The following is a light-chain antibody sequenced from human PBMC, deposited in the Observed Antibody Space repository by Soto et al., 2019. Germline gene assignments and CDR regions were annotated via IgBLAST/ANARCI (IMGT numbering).Light chain of an antibody. CDR3: QQYCSSPYT. CDR1: QSVSSSY. J-gene: IGKJ2*01. Sequence: EIVLTQSPGTLSLSPRERATLSCRASQSVSSSYLAWYQQKPGQAPRLLIYGVSSRATGIPARFSGSGSGTDFTLTISRLEPEDFAVYYCQQYCSSPYTFGQGTKLEIK. CDR2: GVS. V-gene: IGKV3-20*01.